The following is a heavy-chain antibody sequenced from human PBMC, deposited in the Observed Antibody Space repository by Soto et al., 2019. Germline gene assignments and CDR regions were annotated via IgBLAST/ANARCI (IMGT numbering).Heavy chain of an antibody. D-gene: IGHD3-10*01. J-gene: IGHJ4*02. V-gene: IGHV3-21*01. CDR1: GFTFSSYS. CDR3: ARDRGGNYGSGSYSD. CDR2: ISSSSSYI. Sequence: GGSLRLSCAASGFTFSSYSMNWVRQAPGKGLEWVSSISSSSSYIYYADSVKGRFTISRDNAKNSLYLQMNSLRAEDTAVYYCARDRGGNYGSGSYSDWGQGTLVTVSS.